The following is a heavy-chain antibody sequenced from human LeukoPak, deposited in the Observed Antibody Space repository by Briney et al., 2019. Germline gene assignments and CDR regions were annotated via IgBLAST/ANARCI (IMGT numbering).Heavy chain of an antibody. Sequence: GGSLRLSCVASGFTFSNYAMSWVRQAPGKGLEWVSTFYGRDGSTYYVDSVKGRLTLSRDNSESSLFLEMHSQRAGDTAVYYCAKKLIPVAGHPLDVWGQGTTVTVSS. CDR2: FYGRDGST. V-gene: IGHV3-23*01. D-gene: IGHD6-19*01. CDR1: GFTFSNYA. CDR3: AKKLIPVAGHPLDV. J-gene: IGHJ6*02.